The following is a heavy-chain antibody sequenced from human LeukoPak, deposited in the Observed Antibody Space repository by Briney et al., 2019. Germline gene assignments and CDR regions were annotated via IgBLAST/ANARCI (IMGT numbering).Heavy chain of an antibody. D-gene: IGHD3-9*01. Sequence: GGSLRLSCAASGFTFSSYAMHGVRQAPGKGVEGVAVISYDGSNKYYADSVKGRFTISRDNSKNTLYLQTNSLRAEDTAVYYCARASPNYDILTGYYGYWGQGTLVTVSS. V-gene: IGHV3-30*04. J-gene: IGHJ4*02. CDR2: ISYDGSNK. CDR1: GFTFSSYA. CDR3: ARASPNYDILTGYYGY.